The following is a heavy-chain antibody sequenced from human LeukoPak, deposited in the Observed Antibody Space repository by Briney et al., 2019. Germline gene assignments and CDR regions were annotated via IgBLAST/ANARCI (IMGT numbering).Heavy chain of an antibody. CDR1: GGTFSSYA. CDR2: IIPIFGTA. CDR3: ARDYLGIAWELRWFDP. Sequence: ASVKVSCKASGGTFSSYAISWVRQAPGQGLEWMGGIIPIFGTANYAQKFQGRVTITADESTSTAYMELSSLRSEDTAVYYCARDYLGIAWELRWFDPWGQGTLVTVS. D-gene: IGHD1-26*01. J-gene: IGHJ5*02. V-gene: IGHV1-69*13.